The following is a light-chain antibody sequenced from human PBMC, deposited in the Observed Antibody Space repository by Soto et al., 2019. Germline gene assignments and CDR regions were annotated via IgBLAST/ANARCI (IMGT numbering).Light chain of an antibody. J-gene: IGKJ1*01. CDR3: QQYGGSRWT. CDR2: GAS. V-gene: IGKV3-20*01. Sequence: EIVLTQSPGTLSLSPGERATLSCRASQSVASIYLAWYQQKPGQAPRLLIYGASTRATGIPDRFSGSGFGTDFTLTISRLEPEDSAVYYCQQYGGSRWTFGQGTKVEIK. CDR1: QSVASIY.